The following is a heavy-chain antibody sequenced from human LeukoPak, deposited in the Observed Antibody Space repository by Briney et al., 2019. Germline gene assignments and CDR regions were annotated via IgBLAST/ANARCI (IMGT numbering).Heavy chain of an antibody. CDR2: IYPGDSDT. D-gene: IGHD3-9*01. CDR1: GYSFTNYW. V-gene: IGHV5-51*01. Sequence: GESLKISCKGSGYSFTNYWIGWVRQMPGKGLEWMGIIYPGDSDTRYSPSFQGQVTISVDKSISTAYLQWSSLKASDTAMYYCASSLDRYYFDYWGQGTLVTVSS. J-gene: IGHJ4*02. CDR3: ASSLDRYYFDY.